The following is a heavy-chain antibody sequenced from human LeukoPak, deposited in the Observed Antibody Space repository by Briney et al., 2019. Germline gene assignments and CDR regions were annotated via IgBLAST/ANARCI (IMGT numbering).Heavy chain of an antibody. J-gene: IGHJ4*02. CDR1: GGSISSYY. V-gene: IGHV4-59*08. CDR3: ASKYYYDTRRDY. D-gene: IGHD3-22*01. Sequence: TSSETLSLTCTVSGGSISSYYWSWIRQPPGKWMKWIGYIYNSGSTNYNPSLSSRVAMSVDTSKNQFSLEMSYVTAADTAVYYCASKYYYDTRRDYWGPGTLVTVSS. CDR2: IYNSGST.